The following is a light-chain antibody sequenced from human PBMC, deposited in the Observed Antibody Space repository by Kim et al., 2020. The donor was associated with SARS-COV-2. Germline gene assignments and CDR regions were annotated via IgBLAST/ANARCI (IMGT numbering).Light chain of an antibody. CDR1: SGHRSYA. CDR2: LNSDGSH. J-gene: IGLJ2*01. Sequence: ASVKLTCTLSSGHRSYAIAWHQQQPEKGPRYLMKLNSDGSHSKGDGIPDRFSGSSSGAERYLTISGLQSEDEADYYCQTWGTGIVVFGGGTQLTVL. V-gene: IGLV4-69*01. CDR3: QTWGTGIVV.